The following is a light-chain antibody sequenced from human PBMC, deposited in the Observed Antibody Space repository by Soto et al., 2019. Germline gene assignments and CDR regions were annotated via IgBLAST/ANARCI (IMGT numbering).Light chain of an antibody. CDR1: SSDVGLYNL. CDR3: CSYVGSSILM. J-gene: IGLJ3*02. V-gene: IGLV2-23*02. Sequence: QLVLTQPASVSGSPGQSITISCTGTSSDVGLYNLVSWYQQLPGKAPKLIIYEVNEWPSGISDRFSGSKSGNTASLTISGLQDEDEADYYCCSYVGSSILMFGGGTQLTVL. CDR2: EVN.